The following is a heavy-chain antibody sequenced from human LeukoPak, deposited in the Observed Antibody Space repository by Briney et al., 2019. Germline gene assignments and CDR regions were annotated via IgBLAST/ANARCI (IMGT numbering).Heavy chain of an antibody. Sequence: GGSLRLSCAASGFTFSSYAMSWVRQAPGKGLEWVSAISGSGGTTFYADSVKGRFTISRDNAKNTLYMEMNSLRAEDTAVYHCARGYADTSAYTLRYWGQGTLVTVSS. V-gene: IGHV3-23*01. J-gene: IGHJ4*02. CDR3: ARGYADTSAYTLRY. CDR2: ISGSGGTT. D-gene: IGHD3-16*01. CDR1: GFTFSSYA.